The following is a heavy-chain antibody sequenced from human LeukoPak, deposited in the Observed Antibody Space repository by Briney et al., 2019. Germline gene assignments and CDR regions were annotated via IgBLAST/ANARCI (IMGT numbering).Heavy chain of an antibody. D-gene: IGHD3-9*01. Sequence: GSSVKVSCKASGGTFSSYAISWVRQAPGQRLEWMGGISPIFGTANYAQKLQGRVTITADKSTSTAYMELSSLRSEDTAMYYCARGDILTGYYVMGFDYWGQGTLVTVSS. CDR1: GGTFSSYA. V-gene: IGHV1-69*06. CDR2: ISPIFGTA. CDR3: ARGDILTGYYVMGFDY. J-gene: IGHJ4*02.